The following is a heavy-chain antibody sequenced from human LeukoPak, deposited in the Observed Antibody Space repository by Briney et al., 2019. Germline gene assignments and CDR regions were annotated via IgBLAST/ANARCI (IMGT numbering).Heavy chain of an antibody. V-gene: IGHV3-23*01. CDR2: ISGSGGST. CDR3: AKLISSTSCCNW. D-gene: IGHD2-2*01. CDR1: GFTISSYA. Sequence: GGSLRLSCAASGFTISSYAMTWVRQAPGKGLEWVSTISGSGGSTYYADSVKGRFTISRDNSKNTLYLQMNSLRAEDTAVYYCAKLISSTSCCNWWGQGTLVTVSS. J-gene: IGHJ4*02.